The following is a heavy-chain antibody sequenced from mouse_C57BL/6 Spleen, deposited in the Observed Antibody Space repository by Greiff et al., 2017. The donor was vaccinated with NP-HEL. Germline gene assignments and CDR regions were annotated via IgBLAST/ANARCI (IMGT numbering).Heavy chain of an antibody. Sequence: EVKLMESGGGLVKPGGSLKLSCAASGFTFSSYAMSWVRQTPEKRLEWVATISDGGSYTYYPDNVKGRFTISRDNAKNNLYLQMSHLKSEDTAMYYCARWDYGSSYWYFDVWGTGTTVTVSS. CDR1: GFTFSSYA. CDR2: ISDGGSYT. D-gene: IGHD1-1*01. J-gene: IGHJ1*03. V-gene: IGHV5-4*03. CDR3: ARWDYGSSYWYFDV.